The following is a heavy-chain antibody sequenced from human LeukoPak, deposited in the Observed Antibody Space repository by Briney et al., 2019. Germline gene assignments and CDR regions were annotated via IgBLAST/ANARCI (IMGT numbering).Heavy chain of an antibody. V-gene: IGHV4-59*01. CDR2: IYHSGST. J-gene: IGHJ4*02. D-gene: IGHD1-26*01. Sequence: PSETLSLTCTVSGGSISNYYWNWIRQPPGKGLEWIGSIYHSGSTIYNPSLKSRVTISGDTSKNQFSLTLASVTAADTAVYYCTRDRELGFWGQGTLVTVSS. CDR1: GGSISNYY. CDR3: TRDRELGF.